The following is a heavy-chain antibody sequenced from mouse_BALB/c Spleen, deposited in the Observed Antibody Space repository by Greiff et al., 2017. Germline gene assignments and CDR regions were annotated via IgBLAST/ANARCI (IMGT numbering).Heavy chain of an antibody. CDR3: AREYDRVFAY. D-gene: IGHD2-12*01. CDR1: GFTFSSFG. V-gene: IGHV5-17*02. Sequence: EVKLEESGGGLVQPGGSRKLSCAASGFTFSSFGMHWVRQAPEKGLEWVAYISSGSSTIYYADTVKGRFTISRDNPKNTLFLQMTSLRSEDTAMYYCAREYDRVFAYWGQGTLVTVSA. J-gene: IGHJ3*01. CDR2: ISSGSSTI.